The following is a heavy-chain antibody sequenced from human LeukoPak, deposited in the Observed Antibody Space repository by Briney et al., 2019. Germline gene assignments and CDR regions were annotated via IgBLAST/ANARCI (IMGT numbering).Heavy chain of an antibody. Sequence: RASETLSLTCAVYGGSFSGYYWSWIRLPPGKGLEWIGEINHSGNTNYNPSLKSRVTISVDTSKNQFSLKLSSVTAADTAVYYCARGRTSPLVVRYCSGGSCYRDGINWFDPWGQGTLVTVSS. CDR2: INHSGNT. J-gene: IGHJ5*02. CDR1: GGSFSGYY. D-gene: IGHD2-15*01. V-gene: IGHV4-34*01. CDR3: ARGRTSPLVVRYCSGGSCYRDGINWFDP.